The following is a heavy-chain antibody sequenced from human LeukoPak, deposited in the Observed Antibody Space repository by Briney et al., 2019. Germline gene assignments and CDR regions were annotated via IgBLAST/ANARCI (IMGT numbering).Heavy chain of an antibody. V-gene: IGHV3-9*01. CDR2: ISWNSGSI. CDR1: GFTFDDYA. D-gene: IGHD3-22*01. Sequence: GRSLRPSCAASGFTFDDYAMHWVRQAPGKGLEWVSGISWNSGSIGYADSVKGRFTISRDNAKNSLYLQMNSLRAEDTALYYCAKDRISYYDSSGYYYEGGFDYWGQGTLVTVSS. J-gene: IGHJ4*02. CDR3: AKDRISYYDSSGYYYEGGFDY.